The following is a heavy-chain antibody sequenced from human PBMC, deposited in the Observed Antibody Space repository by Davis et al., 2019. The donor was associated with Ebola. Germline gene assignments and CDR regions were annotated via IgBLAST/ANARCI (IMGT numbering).Heavy chain of an antibody. CDR1: GYTFTSYY. J-gene: IGHJ6*02. CDR3: AREVAAAGTGRYYYYYGMDV. V-gene: IGHV1-46*01. D-gene: IGHD6-13*01. CDR2: INPSGGST. Sequence: AASVKVSCKASGYTFTSYYMHWVRQAPGQGLEWMGIINPSGGSTSYAQKLQGRVTMTTDTSTSTAYMELRSLRSDDTAVYYCAREVAAAGTGRYYYYYGMDVWGQGTTVTVSS.